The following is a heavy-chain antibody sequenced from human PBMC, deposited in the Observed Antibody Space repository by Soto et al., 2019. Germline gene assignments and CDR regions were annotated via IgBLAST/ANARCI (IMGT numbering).Heavy chain of an antibody. V-gene: IGHV4-34*01. J-gene: IGHJ5*02. CDR3: ARRGNWGGEGFDP. D-gene: IGHD7-27*01. CDR1: GGSFSGYY. Sequence: QVQLQQWGAGLLKPSETLSLTCAVYGGSFSGYYWSWIRQPPGKGLEWIGEINHSGSTNYNPSLKSRVTISVDTSKNQFSLKLSSVTAAGTAVYYCARRGNWGGEGFDPWGQGTLVTVSS. CDR2: INHSGST.